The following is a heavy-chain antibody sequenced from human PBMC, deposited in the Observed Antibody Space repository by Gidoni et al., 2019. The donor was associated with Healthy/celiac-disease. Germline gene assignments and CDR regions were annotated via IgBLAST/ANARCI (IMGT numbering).Heavy chain of an antibody. J-gene: IGHJ4*02. CDR2: ISYDGINK. V-gene: IGHV3-30*18. CDR1: GFTFSSYG. Sequence: QVQLVESGGGVVQPGRSLRLSCAACGFTFSSYGMHWVRQAPGKGLEWVAVISYDGINKYYADSVKGRFTISRDNSKNTLYLQMNSLRAEDTAVYYCAKLSSGSYPYFDYWGQGTLVTVSS. CDR3: AKLSSGSYPYFDY. D-gene: IGHD1-26*01.